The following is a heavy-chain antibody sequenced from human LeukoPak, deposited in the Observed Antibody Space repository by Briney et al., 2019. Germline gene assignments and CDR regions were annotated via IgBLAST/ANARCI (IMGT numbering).Heavy chain of an antibody. D-gene: IGHD4-17*01. V-gene: IGHV1-8*02. Sequence: GSVKVSCKTCGYTFRNYGITWVRQISGQGLEWMGCMNPKSGATDYARRFRGRVTMPRDTSIRTAYMEPTRLRSDDTALYFCARGSDYDLYFYMDFWGKGTTVTVSS. CDR1: GYTFRNYG. CDR2: MNPKSGAT. J-gene: IGHJ6*03. CDR3: ARGSDYDLYFYMDF.